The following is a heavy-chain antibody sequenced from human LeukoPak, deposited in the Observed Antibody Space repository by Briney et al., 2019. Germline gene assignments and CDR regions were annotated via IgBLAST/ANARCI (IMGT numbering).Heavy chain of an antibody. J-gene: IGHJ4*02. CDR1: GYTFTGYF. CDR3: ARAYTGFEAFDY. D-gene: IGHD5-12*01. CDR2: INPNSGDT. Sequence: AAAKVSCKASGYTFTGYFIHWVRQAPGQGLEWMGWINPNSGDTNYAQKFQGRVTMTRDTSVNTAYMDLISLRSDDTAVYHCARAYTGFEAFDYWGQGVPVTVSS. V-gene: IGHV1-2*02.